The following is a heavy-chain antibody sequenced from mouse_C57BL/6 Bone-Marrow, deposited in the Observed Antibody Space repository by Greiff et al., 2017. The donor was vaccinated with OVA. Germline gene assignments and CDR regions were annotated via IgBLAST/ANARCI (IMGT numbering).Heavy chain of an antibody. CDR2: IYPRSGNT. J-gene: IGHJ3*01. CDR1: GYTFTSYG. V-gene: IGHV1-81*01. D-gene: IGHD1-1*01. Sequence: VQLQESGAELARPGASVKLSCKASGYTFTSYGISWVKQRTGQGLEWIGEIYPRSGNTYYNEKFKGKATLTADKSSSTAYMELRSLTSEDSAVYFCARSGLLSWFAYWGQGTLVTVSA. CDR3: ARSGLLSWFAY.